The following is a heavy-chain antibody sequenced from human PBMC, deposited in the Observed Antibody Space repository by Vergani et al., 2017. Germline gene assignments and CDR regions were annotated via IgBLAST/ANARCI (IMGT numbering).Heavy chain of an antibody. D-gene: IGHD6-6*01. CDR1: GYSFTSYW. J-gene: IGHJ4*02. CDR2: IYPGDSDT. V-gene: IGHV5-51*01. CDR3: ARRKYSSSDFFDY. Sequence: EVQLVQSRAEVQKPGESLKISCKGSGYSFTSYWIGWVRQMPGKGLEWMGIIYPGDSDTRYSPSFQGQGTISADKAISTAYLQWSSLKASDTAMYYCARRKYSSSDFFDYWGQGTLVTVSS.